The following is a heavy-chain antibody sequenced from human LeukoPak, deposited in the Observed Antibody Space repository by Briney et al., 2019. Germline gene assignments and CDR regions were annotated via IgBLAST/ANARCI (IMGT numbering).Heavy chain of an antibody. D-gene: IGHD3-3*02. J-gene: IGHJ4*02. Sequence: SETLSLTCAVSGYSISSGYYWGWIRQPPGKGLEWIGSIYHSGSTYYNPSLKSRVTISVDTSKNQFSLKLSSVTAADTVVYYCARADHFGSGYFDYWGQGTLVAVSS. CDR2: IYHSGST. CDR1: GYSISSGYY. CDR3: ARADHFGSGYFDY. V-gene: IGHV4-38-2*01.